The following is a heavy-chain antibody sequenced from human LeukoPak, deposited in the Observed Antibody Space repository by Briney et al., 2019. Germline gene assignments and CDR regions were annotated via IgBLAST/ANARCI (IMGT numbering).Heavy chain of an antibody. CDR3: ARAGSGSGWYFDY. D-gene: IGHD6-19*01. Sequence: GASVKVSCKASGYDFTCVGITWVRQAPGQGLEWMGWISPYNGNTRYVQKLQGRVTMTTDTSTSTAYMELRSLRFDDTAVYYCARAGSGSGWYFDYWGQGTLVTVSA. CDR1: GYDFTCVG. J-gene: IGHJ4*02. CDR2: ISPYNGNT. V-gene: IGHV1-18*01.